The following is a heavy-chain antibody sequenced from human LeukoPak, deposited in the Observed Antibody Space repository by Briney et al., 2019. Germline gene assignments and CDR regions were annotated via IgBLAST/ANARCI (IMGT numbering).Heavy chain of an antibody. Sequence: GGSLRLSCAASGFSLRNYWLTWLRQAPGKGLEWVAHIRADGSVQHCLDSVKGRFTISRDNAKNSLYLQMDSLRAEDTAVYYCARDEDYHFSTIDRWYDAYDVWGRGTLVTVSS. CDR1: GFSLRNYW. V-gene: IGHV3-7*01. D-gene: IGHD5/OR15-5a*01. J-gene: IGHJ3*01. CDR3: ARDEDYHFSTIDRWYDAYDV. CDR2: IRADGSVQ.